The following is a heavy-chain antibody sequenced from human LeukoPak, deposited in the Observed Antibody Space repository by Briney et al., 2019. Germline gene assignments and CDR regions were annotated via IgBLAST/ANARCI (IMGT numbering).Heavy chain of an antibody. CDR3: ARMYNWNYENYYYYGMDV. Sequence: PSETLSLTCTVSGGSISSYYWSWIRQPPGKGLEWIGYIYYSGSTNYNPSLKSRVTISVDTSKNQFSLKLSSVTAADTAVYYCARMYNWNYENYYYYGMDVWGQGTTVTVSS. CDR1: GGSISSYY. V-gene: IGHV4-59*01. J-gene: IGHJ6*02. D-gene: IGHD1-7*01. CDR2: IYYSGST.